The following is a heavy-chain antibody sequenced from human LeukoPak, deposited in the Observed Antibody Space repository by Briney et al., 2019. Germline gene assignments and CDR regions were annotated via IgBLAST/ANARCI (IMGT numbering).Heavy chain of an antibody. CDR2: TWYDGRNN. D-gene: IGHD2-21*01. CDR1: GFTFSSYG. Sequence: PGKSLRLSCAASGFTFSSYGMHWVRQAPGKGLEWVAVTWYDGRNNYYAASVKGRFTISRDDSKTTVYLLMNSRRAEDTAVYYCAREVAPLYFHYGMDVWGEGTTVTVSS. CDR3: AREVAPLYFHYGMDV. V-gene: IGHV3-33*01. J-gene: IGHJ6*01.